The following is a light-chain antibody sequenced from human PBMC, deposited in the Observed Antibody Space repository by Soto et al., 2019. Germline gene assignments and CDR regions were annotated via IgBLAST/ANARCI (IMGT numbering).Light chain of an antibody. V-gene: IGKV1-12*01. Sequence: DIQMTQSPSSLSASVGDRVTITCRASQDILSRLAWYQQKPGKAPNLLIFAASSLQSGVPSRFSGSGSGTDFTLSINSLQPEDFATYYCQQGDSFPRTFGQGTKVEIK. CDR2: AAS. CDR1: QDILSR. CDR3: QQGDSFPRT. J-gene: IGKJ1*01.